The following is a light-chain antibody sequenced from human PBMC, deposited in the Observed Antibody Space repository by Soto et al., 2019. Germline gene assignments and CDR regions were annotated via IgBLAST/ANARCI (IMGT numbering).Light chain of an antibody. V-gene: IGLV2-14*01. J-gene: IGLJ1*01. CDR2: EVT. Sequence: QSVLTQPASVSGSPGQSITISCTGTSSDVGDYPYVSWYQQHPGKVPKLIIYEVTNRPSGVTSRFSGSKSENTASLTISGLRAEDEADYYCSSYSATNSLVFGSGTKVTVL. CDR3: SSYSATNSLV. CDR1: SSDVGDYPY.